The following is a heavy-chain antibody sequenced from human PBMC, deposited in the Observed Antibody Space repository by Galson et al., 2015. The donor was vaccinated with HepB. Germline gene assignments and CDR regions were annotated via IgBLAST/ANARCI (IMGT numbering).Heavy chain of an antibody. Sequence: SLRLSCAASGFTFGDYAMSWVRQAPGKGLEYVSAISSNGGSTYYADSVKGRFTISRDNSKNTLYLQMSSLRAEDTAVYYCVKEEDGEMATVYFDYWGQGTLVTVSS. D-gene: IGHD5-24*01. V-gene: IGHV3-64D*06. CDR2: ISSNGGST. CDR1: GFTFGDYA. J-gene: IGHJ4*02. CDR3: VKEEDGEMATVYFDY.